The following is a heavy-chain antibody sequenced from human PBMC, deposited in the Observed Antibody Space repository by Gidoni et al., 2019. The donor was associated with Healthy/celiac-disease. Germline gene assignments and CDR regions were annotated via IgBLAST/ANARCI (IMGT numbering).Heavy chain of an antibody. CDR2: IYYSGST. CDR3: ARIAAAGGYYFDY. J-gene: IGHJ4*02. Sequence: QVQLQESGPGLVKPSQTLSLTCTVSGGSISSGGYYWSWIRQHPGKGLEWIGYIYYSGSTYYNPSLNSRVTISVDTSKNQFSLKLSSVTAADTAVYYCARIAAAGGYYFDYWGQGTLVTVSS. D-gene: IGHD6-13*01. V-gene: IGHV4-31*03. CDR1: GGSISSGGYY.